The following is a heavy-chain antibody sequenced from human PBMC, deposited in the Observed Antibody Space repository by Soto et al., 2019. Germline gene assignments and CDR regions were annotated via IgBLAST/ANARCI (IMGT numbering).Heavy chain of an antibody. D-gene: IGHD5-12*01. V-gene: IGHV1-69*06. Sequence: VASVKVSCKASGGTFSSYAISWVRQAPGQGLEWMGGIIPIFGTANYAQKFQGRVTITADKSTSTAYMELSSLRSEDTAVYYCARDSLNSGYDHKSSSGWPDPFDYWGQGTLVTVSS. J-gene: IGHJ4*02. CDR2: IIPIFGTA. CDR3: ARDSLNSGYDHKSSSGWPDPFDY. CDR1: GGTFSSYA.